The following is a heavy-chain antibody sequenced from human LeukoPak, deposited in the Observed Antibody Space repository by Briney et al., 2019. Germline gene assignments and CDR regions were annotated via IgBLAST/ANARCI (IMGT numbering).Heavy chain of an antibody. V-gene: IGHV3-30*03. CDR2: ISYDGNNK. CDR3: ARDRLLYLDY. Sequence: PGGSLRLSCAASGFTFSSYGMHWVRQAPDKGLEWVAVISYDGNNKYYADSVKGRFTISRDNSKNTLYLQINSLRVEDTAVYFCARDRLLYLDYWGQGTPVTVSS. CDR1: GFTFSSYG. J-gene: IGHJ4*02. D-gene: IGHD2-21*02.